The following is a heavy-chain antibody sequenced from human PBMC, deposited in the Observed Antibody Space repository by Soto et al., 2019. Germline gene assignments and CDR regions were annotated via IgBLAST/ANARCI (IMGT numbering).Heavy chain of an antibody. CDR3: ARHRMRHWLVFTPPASFDS. Sequence: RSLTCTVSDASMTSSGQYWGWIRQPPGKALEWIGSVSDSGSTYYNLSLKSRVTIAADKSKNQFSLTRTSVTAADTAVYFCARHRMRHWLVFTPPASFDSCGQGLLVTVSS. V-gene: IGHV4-39*01. CDR1: DASMTSSGQY. D-gene: IGHD6-19*01. CDR2: VSDSGST. J-gene: IGHJ4*02.